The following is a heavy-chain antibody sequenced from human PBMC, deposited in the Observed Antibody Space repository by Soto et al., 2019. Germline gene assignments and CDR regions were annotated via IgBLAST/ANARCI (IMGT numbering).Heavy chain of an antibody. CDR1: GFTFSSCV. Sequence: GGSLRLSCAASGFTFSSCVMSWVRQAPGKGLEWVSLISGSGRSRDYAESVKGRFTISRDNSKNTLYLQMSSLRAEDTVVYYCAKDPPSEKMQPDYGMDVWGQGTTVTLSS. D-gene: IGHD6-13*01. V-gene: IGHV3-23*01. CDR2: ISGSGRSR. J-gene: IGHJ6*02. CDR3: AKDPPSEKMQPDYGMDV.